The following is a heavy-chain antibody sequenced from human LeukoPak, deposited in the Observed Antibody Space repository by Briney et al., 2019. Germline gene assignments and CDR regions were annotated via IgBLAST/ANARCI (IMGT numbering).Heavy chain of an antibody. CDR2: INPNNGVT. Sequence: ASVTVSCKACGCTFTDYFMHSVRQARGRGLAWMGRINPNNGVTNYSQKFQSRVTMTRHTSISTAYMELSSLRSDDTAIYYCARGFTDCSNGVCYSGDYYYFMDVWGTGTTVTVSS. CDR1: GCTFTDYF. V-gene: IGHV1-2*06. J-gene: IGHJ6*03. D-gene: IGHD2-8*01. CDR3: ARGFTDCSNGVCYSGDYYYFMDV.